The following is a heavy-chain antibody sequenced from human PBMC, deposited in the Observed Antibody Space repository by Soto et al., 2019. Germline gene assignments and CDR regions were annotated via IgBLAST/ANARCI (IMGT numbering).Heavy chain of an antibody. Sequence: ASVKVSCKASGYTFTRYTMNWVRQAPGQRLEWMGWTNPDNGNTKSSQKFQDRVIITRDTSASTAYMDLSSLRSEDTAVYYCARGAGGYHLAEIDYWGQGTLVTVSS. V-gene: IGHV1-3*01. CDR2: TNPDNGNT. D-gene: IGHD3-22*01. J-gene: IGHJ4*02. CDR1: GYTFTRYT. CDR3: ARGAGGYHLAEIDY.